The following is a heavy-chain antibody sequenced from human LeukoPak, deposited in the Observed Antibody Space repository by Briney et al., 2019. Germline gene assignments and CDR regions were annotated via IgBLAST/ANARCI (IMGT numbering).Heavy chain of an antibody. Sequence: HSGGSLRLSCAASGFTFSSYSMNWVRQAPGKGLEWVPYISSSSSTIYYADSVKGRFTISRDNAKNSLYLQMNSLRAEDTAVYYCARDLLFNWNYKDYWGQGTLVTVSS. CDR3: ARDLLFNWNYKDY. CDR1: GFTFSSYS. J-gene: IGHJ4*02. D-gene: IGHD1-7*01. CDR2: ISSSSSTI. V-gene: IGHV3-48*04.